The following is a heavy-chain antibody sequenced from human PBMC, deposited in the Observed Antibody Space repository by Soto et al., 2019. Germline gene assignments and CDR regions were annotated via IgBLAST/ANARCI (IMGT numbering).Heavy chain of an antibody. J-gene: IGHJ4*02. V-gene: IGHV3-23*01. CDR2: INHVGDSS. CDR1: AFAFSTYA. CDR3: AKSSDGYPYYFDY. Sequence: LGGSLRLSCAASAFAFSTYAMTWVRQSPGKGLEWVSTINHVGDSSYYTDSVKGRFTISRDNSKNTLYLQMNSLRAEDTAVYYCAKSSDGYPYYFDYWGQGALVTVSS. D-gene: IGHD3-16*01.